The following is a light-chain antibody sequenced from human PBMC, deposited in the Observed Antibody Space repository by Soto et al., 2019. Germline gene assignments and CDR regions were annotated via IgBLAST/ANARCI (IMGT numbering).Light chain of an antibody. CDR3: QQYASDYT. CDR2: DAS. V-gene: IGKV1-5*01. CDR1: QTITSW. Sequence: DIQLTQSPSTLSASVGDRVTITCPARQTITSWLAWYQQKPGKAPKLLIYDASSVQSGGTARFSGGGSGTEFTITISSLQTDVFATYYRQQYASDYTVGHGTQLDSK. J-gene: IGKJ2*01.